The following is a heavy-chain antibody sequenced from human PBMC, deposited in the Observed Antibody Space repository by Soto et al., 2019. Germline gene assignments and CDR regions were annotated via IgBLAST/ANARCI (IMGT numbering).Heavy chain of an antibody. D-gene: IGHD1-26*01. CDR2: IIPIFGTA. CDR3: ARGRVATTITTFDY. V-gene: IGHV1-69*13. Sequence: SVKVSCKASGGTFSSYAISWVRQAPGQGLEWMGGIIPIFGTANYAQKFQGRVTITADESTSTAYMELSSLRSEDTAVYYCARGRVATTITTFDYWGQGTLVTVSS. CDR1: GGTFSSYA. J-gene: IGHJ4*02.